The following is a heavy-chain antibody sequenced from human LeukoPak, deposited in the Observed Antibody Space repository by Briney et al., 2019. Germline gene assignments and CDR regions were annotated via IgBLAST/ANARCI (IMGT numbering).Heavy chain of an antibody. CDR1: GFTFCSSW. CDR3: ARDRRAHGY. CDR2: IKEDGSEK. V-gene: IGHV3-7*03. J-gene: IGHJ4*02. Sequence: GGSLRLSCEASGFTFCSSWMTWVRQAPGKGLEWVANIKEDGSEKYYVDSVKGRFTISRDNAKNSLYLQMNSLRAEDTAVYYCARDRRAHGYWGQGTLVTVSS.